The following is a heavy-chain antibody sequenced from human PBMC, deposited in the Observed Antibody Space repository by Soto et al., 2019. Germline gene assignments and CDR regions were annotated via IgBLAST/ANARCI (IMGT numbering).Heavy chain of an antibody. V-gene: IGHV1-18*01. D-gene: IGHD3-22*01. CDR1: GYTFTSYG. CDR3: AREYREYYYDSSGYYPSAFDI. Sequence: ASVKVSCKASGYTFTSYGISWVRQAPGQGLEWTGWISAYNGNTNYAQKLQGRVTMTTDTSTSTAYMELRSLRSDDTAVYYCAREYREYYYDSSGYYPSAFDIWGQGTMVTVSS. J-gene: IGHJ3*02. CDR2: ISAYNGNT.